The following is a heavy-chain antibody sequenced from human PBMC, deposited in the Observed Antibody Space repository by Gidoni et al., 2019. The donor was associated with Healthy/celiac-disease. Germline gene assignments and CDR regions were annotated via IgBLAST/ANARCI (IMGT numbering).Heavy chain of an antibody. V-gene: IGHV4-39*07. Sequence: QLQLQESGPGLAKPSETLSLTCTVPGGSISSSSYYWGWIRQPPGKGLEWIGSIYYSGGTYYNPSLKSRVTIAVDTSKNQFSLKLSSVTAADTAVYYCAREVLWFGELSPPDYWGQGTLVTVSS. D-gene: IGHD3-10*01. CDR3: AREVLWFGELSPPDY. CDR1: GGSISSSSYY. CDR2: IYYSGGT. J-gene: IGHJ4*02.